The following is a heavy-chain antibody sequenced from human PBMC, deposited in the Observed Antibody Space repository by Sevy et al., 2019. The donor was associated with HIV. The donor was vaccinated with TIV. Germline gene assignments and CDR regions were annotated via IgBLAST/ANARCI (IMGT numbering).Heavy chain of an antibody. Sequence: GGSLRLSCAASGFTFSSYSMNWVRQAPGKGLEWVSSISSSSSYIYYADSVKGRFTISRDNAKNSLYLQMNSLRAEDTAVYYCARPMVPWFGELLYYDYWGQGTLVTVSS. J-gene: IGHJ4*02. CDR1: GFTFSSYS. D-gene: IGHD3-10*01. CDR3: ARPMVPWFGELLYYDY. CDR2: ISSSSSYI. V-gene: IGHV3-21*01.